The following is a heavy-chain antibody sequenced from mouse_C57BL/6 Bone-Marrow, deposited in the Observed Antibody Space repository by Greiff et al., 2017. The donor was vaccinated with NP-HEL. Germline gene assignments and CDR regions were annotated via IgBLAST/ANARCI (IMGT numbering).Heavy chain of an antibody. CDR1: GYTFTNYW. Sequence: QVQLQQSGAELVRPGTSVKMSCKASGYTFTNYWIGWAKQRPGHGLEWIGDIYPGGGYTNYNEKFKGKATLTADKSSSTAYMQFSSLTSEDSAIYYCARSYYSNYYYAMDYWGQGTSVTVSS. D-gene: IGHD2-5*01. CDR3: ARSYYSNYYYAMDY. V-gene: IGHV1-63*01. J-gene: IGHJ4*01. CDR2: IYPGGGYT.